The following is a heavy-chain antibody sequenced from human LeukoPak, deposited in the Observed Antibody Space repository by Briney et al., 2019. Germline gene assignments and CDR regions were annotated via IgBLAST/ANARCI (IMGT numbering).Heavy chain of an antibody. CDR3: AREVVPAAIGVYWYFDL. CDR1: GGSISSSSYY. V-gene: IGHV4-39*07. D-gene: IGHD2-2*02. J-gene: IGHJ2*01. CDR2: IYYSGST. Sequence: PETLSLTCTVSGGSISSSSYYWGWIRQPPGKGLEWIGSIYYSGSTYYNPSLKSRVTISVDTSKNQFSLKLSSVTAADTAVYYCAREVVPAAIGVYWYFDLWGRGTLVTVSS.